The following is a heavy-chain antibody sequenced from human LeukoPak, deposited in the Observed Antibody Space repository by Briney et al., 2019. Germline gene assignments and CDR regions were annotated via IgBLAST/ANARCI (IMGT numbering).Heavy chain of an antibody. CDR1: GGSISSGSYY. CDR2: ISTSGIT. J-gene: IGHJ4*02. D-gene: IGHD4-11*01. V-gene: IGHV4-61*02. CDR3: ARGPDYSNYVDY. Sequence: SSETLSLTCTVSGGSISSGSYYWHWIRQPAGKGLEWIGRISTSGITKYNPSLKSRVTIPVDTSKNQFSPKLSSVTAADTAVYYCARGPDYSNYVDYWGQGTLVTVSS.